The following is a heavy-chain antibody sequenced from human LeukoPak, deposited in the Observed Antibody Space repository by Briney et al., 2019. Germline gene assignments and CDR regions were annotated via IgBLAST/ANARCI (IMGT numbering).Heavy chain of an antibody. Sequence: GASVKVSCKASGYIFTDYYMHWVRQATGQGLEWMGWMNPNSGNTGYAQKFQGRVTITRNTSISTAYMELSSLRSEDTAVYYCARAGYYDSSGYFYYYYYMDVWGKGTTVTVSS. CDR1: GYIFTDYY. D-gene: IGHD3-22*01. CDR3: ARAGYYDSSGYFYYYYYMDV. CDR2: MNPNSGNT. J-gene: IGHJ6*03. V-gene: IGHV1-8*03.